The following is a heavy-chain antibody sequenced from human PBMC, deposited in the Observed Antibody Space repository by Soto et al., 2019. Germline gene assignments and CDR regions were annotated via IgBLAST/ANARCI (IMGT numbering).Heavy chain of an antibody. CDR1: GITFSNYD. J-gene: IGHJ3*02. D-gene: IGHD5-18*01. V-gene: IGHV3-13*01. Sequence: GSLRLSCVASGITFSNYDMNWVRQVTGKGLEWVAGIGTGGATYYAGSVKGRFTISRENAKNSLYLQMNSLRVEDTAVYYCVRETGYSNGFDAFDIWGQGTKVTVSS. CDR2: IGTGGAT. CDR3: VRETGYSNGFDAFDI.